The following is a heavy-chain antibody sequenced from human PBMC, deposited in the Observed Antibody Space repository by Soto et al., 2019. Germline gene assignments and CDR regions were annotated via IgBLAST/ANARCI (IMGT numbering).Heavy chain of an antibody. CDR1: GYSFSNYA. J-gene: IGHJ4*02. V-gene: IGHV1-3*04. CDR2: INTGNGNT. CDR3: ARDGAVSGNINFDY. D-gene: IGHD6-19*01. Sequence: ASVKVSCKASGYSFSNYAMHWVRQAPGQRPEWMGWINTGNGNTKYSQKFQDRLTINRDTAASTASMELGSLISEDTAVYYCARDGAVSGNINFDYWRQGTLVTVSS.